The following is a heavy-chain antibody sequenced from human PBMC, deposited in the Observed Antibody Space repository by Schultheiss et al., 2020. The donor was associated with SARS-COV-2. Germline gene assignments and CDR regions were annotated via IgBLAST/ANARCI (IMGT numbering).Heavy chain of an antibody. J-gene: IGHJ6*02. D-gene: IGHD3-3*01. CDR1: GYIFTSYG. V-gene: IGHV1-18*04. CDR3: AREHPFWSGYSDYYGMDV. CDR2: ISAYKGNT. Sequence: ASVKVSCKASGYIFTSYGISWVRQAPGQGLEWMGWISAYKGNTNYAQKFQGRVTMTTDTSTSTAYMELRSLRSDDTAVYYCAREHPFWSGYSDYYGMDVWGQGTTVTVSS.